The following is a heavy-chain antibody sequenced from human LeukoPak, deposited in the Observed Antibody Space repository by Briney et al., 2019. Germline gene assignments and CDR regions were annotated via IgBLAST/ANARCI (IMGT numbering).Heavy chain of an antibody. J-gene: IGHJ5*02. CDR2: IIPIFGTA. CDR3: TRGCSGGSCYSVRWFDP. V-gene: IGHV1-69*05. CDR1: GGTFSSYA. D-gene: IGHD2-15*01. Sequence: ASVKVSCKASGGTFSSYAISWVRQAPGQGLEWMGRIIPIFGTANYAQKFQGRVTITTDESTSTAYMELSSLRSKDTAVYYCTRGCSGGSCYSVRWFDPWGQGTLVTVSS.